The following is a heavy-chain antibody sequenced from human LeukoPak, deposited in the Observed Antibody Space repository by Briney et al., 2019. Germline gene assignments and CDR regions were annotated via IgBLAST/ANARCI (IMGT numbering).Heavy chain of an antibody. J-gene: IGHJ4*02. D-gene: IGHD6-19*01. V-gene: IGHV3-23*01. CDR1: GFTLSSYA. CDR2: ISVSGNT. CDR3: AKDRPISRIAVAPYFDY. Sequence: GGSLRLSCVASGFTLSSYAMSWVRQGPGKGLEWVSAISVSGNTYHADSVKGRFTISRDSSKNTLYLQMNSLRAGDAAVYYCAKDRPISRIAVAPYFDYWGQGTLVTVSS.